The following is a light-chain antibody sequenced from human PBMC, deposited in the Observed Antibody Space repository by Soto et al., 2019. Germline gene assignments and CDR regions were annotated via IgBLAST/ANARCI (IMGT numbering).Light chain of an antibody. V-gene: IGKV1-39*01. J-gene: IGKJ1*01. CDR3: QQGYSAVT. Sequence: DLQMTQSPSSLSASVGDRVTITCRASQSISSYLNWYQQKPGKAPKLLIYAASSLQSGVPSRFSGSGSGTDFTLTISSLQPEDFATYYCQQGYSAVTFGQGTKVEIK. CDR1: QSISSY. CDR2: AAS.